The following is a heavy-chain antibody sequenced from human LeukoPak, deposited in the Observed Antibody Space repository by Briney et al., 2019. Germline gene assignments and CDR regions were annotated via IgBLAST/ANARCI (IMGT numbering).Heavy chain of an antibody. CDR3: ARGFRVNPPFDY. Sequence: QPGGSLRLSCAASGFTYRTYEMNWVRQAPGEGLEWLSCISSSGVTTYYADSVKGRFTISRDNAKNSLYLQMNSLRAEDTAVYYCARGFRVNPPFDYWGQGTLVTVSS. CDR1: GFTYRTYE. CDR2: ISSSGVTT. J-gene: IGHJ4*02. V-gene: IGHV3-48*03. D-gene: IGHD3-22*01.